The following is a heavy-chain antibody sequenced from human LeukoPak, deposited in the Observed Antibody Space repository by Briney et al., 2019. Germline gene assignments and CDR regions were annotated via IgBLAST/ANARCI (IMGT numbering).Heavy chain of an antibody. CDR2: INPNSGGT. CDR3: ARSRYQLLGRSFDY. J-gene: IGHJ4*02. D-gene: IGHD2-2*01. Sequence: GESLKISCKGSGYTFTSYDINWVRQAPGQGLEWMGWINPNSGGTNYAQKFQGRVTMTRDTSISAAYMELSRLRSDDTAVYYCARSRYQLLGRSFDYWGQGTLVTASS. CDR1: GYTFTSYD. V-gene: IGHV1-2*02.